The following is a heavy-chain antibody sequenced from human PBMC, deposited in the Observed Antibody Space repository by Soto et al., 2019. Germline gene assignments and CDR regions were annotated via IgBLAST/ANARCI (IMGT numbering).Heavy chain of an antibody. D-gene: IGHD5-12*01. CDR2: INSDGSIT. CDR3: ARGGYSYGYFVS. Sequence: GGSLRLSCAASGFTFSSYWMHWVRQAPGKGLVWVSRINSDGSITSYADSVKGRFTISRDNAKNTLYLQMNSLRAEDTAMYYCARGGYSYGYFVSWGQGTLVTVSS. J-gene: IGHJ4*02. CDR1: GFTFSSYW. V-gene: IGHV3-74*01.